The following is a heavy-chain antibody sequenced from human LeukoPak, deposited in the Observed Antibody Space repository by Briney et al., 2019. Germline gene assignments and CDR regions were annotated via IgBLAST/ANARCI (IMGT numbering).Heavy chain of an antibody. J-gene: IGHJ4*02. D-gene: IGHD2-15*01. CDR3: ARPYCSGGSCHDYFDY. V-gene: IGHV1-2*02. Sequence: ASVKVSCKASGYTFTGYYMHWVRQAPGQGLEWMGWINPYSGGTNYAQKFQGRVTMTRDTSISTAYIELSRLTSDDTAVYYCARPYCSGGSCHDYFDYWGQGILVTVSS. CDR1: GYTFTGYY. CDR2: INPYSGGT.